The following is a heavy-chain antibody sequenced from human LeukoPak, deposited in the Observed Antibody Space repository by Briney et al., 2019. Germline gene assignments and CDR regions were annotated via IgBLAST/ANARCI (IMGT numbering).Heavy chain of an antibody. J-gene: IGHJ4*02. CDR2: TYYKSKWYY. V-gene: IGHV6-1*01. CDR3: ARSAAGTIDY. CDR1: GDSVSSDSAT. D-gene: IGHD6-13*01. Sequence: SQTLSFTCDISGDSVSSDSATWNWIRQSPSRGLEWLGRTYYKSKWYYGYAVSVKSRITINPDTSKNQFSLQLNSVTPEDTAVYYCARSAAGTIDYWGQGTLVTVSS.